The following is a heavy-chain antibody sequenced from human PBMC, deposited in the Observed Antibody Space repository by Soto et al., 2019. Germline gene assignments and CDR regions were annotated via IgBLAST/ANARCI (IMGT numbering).Heavy chain of an antibody. Sequence: ASVKVSCKASGYTFTSYGISWVRQAPGQGLEWMGWISAYNGNTNYAQKLQGRVTMTTDTSTSTAYMELRSLRSDDTAVYYCARDRARGYSYGYHFVSFDYWGQGTLVTVPS. V-gene: IGHV1-18*01. CDR3: ARDRARGYSYGYHFVSFDY. J-gene: IGHJ4*02. D-gene: IGHD5-18*01. CDR2: ISAYNGNT. CDR1: GYTFTSYG.